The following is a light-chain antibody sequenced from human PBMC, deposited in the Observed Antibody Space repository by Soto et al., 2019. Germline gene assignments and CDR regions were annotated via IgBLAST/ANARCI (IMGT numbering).Light chain of an antibody. CDR3: HHYGGSPPT. Sequence: VLTHCRSTLSLSPGERATLSGRASQSVSNYLAWYQRKPGQAPRLLVYGASSRATGIPDRFSGSGSRTDFTLPISRLEPEDFTAYYCHHYGGSPPTLGQGTKVDIK. J-gene: IGKJ1*01. CDR1: QSVSNY. V-gene: IGKV3-20*01. CDR2: GAS.